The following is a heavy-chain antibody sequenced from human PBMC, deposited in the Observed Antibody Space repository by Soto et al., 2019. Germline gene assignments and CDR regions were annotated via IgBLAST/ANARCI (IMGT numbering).Heavy chain of an antibody. Sequence: EVQLVESGGGLVKPGGSLRLSCAVSGFTFDKVWMNWVRQAPGKGLEWVGRIKSKTDGGTTDYAAPVKGRSTISRHDSMNMLNLQMNSLKTEDLGMYVWTTGRDDLLYRGQGTLVTVSS. CDR1: GFTFDKVW. D-gene: IGHD3-3*01. CDR2: IKSKTDGGTT. J-gene: IGHJ4*02. CDR3: TTGRDDLLY. V-gene: IGHV3-15*07.